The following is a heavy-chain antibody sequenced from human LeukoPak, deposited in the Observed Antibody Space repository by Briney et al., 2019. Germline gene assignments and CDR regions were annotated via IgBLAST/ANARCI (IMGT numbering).Heavy chain of an antibody. CDR1: GFTFSSYS. CDR3: ARGDIVVNQCYYYYGMDV. J-gene: IGHJ6*02. D-gene: IGHD2-2*01. Sequence: GGSLRLTCAASGFTFSSYSMTWVRQAPGKGLEWVSSISSSSYIYYADSVKGRFTISRDNAKNSLYLQMNSLRAEDTAVYYCARGDIVVNQCYYYYGMDVWGQGTTVTVSS. V-gene: IGHV3-21*01. CDR2: ISSSSYI.